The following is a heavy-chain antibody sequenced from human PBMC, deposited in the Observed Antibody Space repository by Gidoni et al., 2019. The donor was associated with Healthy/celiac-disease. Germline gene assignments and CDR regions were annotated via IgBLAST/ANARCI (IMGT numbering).Heavy chain of an antibody. CDR1: GFTFSNAW. J-gene: IGHJ4*02. V-gene: IGHV3-15*01. CDR2: IKSKTDGGTT. D-gene: IGHD2-2*01. CDR3: TVRILGYCSSTSCLFDY. Sequence: EVQLVESGGGLVKPGGSLRLSCAASGFTFSNAWMSWVRQAPGKGLEWVGRIKSKTDGGTTDYAAPVKGRFTISRDDSKNTLYLQMNSLKTEDTAVYYCTVRILGYCSSTSCLFDYWGQGTLVTVSS.